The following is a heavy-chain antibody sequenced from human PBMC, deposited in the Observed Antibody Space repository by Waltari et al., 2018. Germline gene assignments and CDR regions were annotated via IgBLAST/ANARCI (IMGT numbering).Heavy chain of an antibody. CDR2: INQSGRT. Sequence: QVQLQQWGAGLLKPSETLSLTCVVYGGSFSGYYWSWIRQPPGKGLGGIGEINQSGRTNHNPSLKSRVTISIDTSKNQISLKLRSVTAADTAVYYCARANTIFGVVRTWYYMDVWGKGTTVTVSS. V-gene: IGHV4-34*01. D-gene: IGHD3-3*01. J-gene: IGHJ6*03. CDR1: GGSFSGYY. CDR3: ARANTIFGVVRTWYYMDV.